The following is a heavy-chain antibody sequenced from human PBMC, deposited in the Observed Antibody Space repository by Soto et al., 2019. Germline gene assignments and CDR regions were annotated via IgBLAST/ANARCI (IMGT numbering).Heavy chain of an antibody. CDR3: ASPGGGITMVRGVKGWFDP. Sequence: GGSLRLSCAASGFTFSDYYMSWIRQAPGKGLEWVSYISSSGSTIYYADSVKGRFTISRDNAKNSLYLQMNSLRAEDTAVYYCASPGGGITMVRGVKGWFDPWGQGTTVTVSS. D-gene: IGHD3-10*01. CDR2: ISSSGSTI. J-gene: IGHJ5*01. V-gene: IGHV3-11*01. CDR1: GFTFSDYY.